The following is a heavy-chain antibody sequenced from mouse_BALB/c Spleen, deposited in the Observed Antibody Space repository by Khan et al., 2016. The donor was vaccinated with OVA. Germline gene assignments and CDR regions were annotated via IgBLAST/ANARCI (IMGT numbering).Heavy chain of an antibody. CDR1: GFTFSSYA. CDR3: ARGRSTTASWFAY. J-gene: IGHJ3*01. Sequence: EVELVESGGGLVKPGGSLKLSCAASGFTFSSYAMSWVRQTPEKRLEWVASISSGGSTYYPDSVMGRFTISRDNARNILYLQMSSLRSEDTAMYYCARGRSTTASWFAYWGQGTLVTVSA. V-gene: IGHV5-6-5*01. D-gene: IGHD1-2*01. CDR2: ISSGGST.